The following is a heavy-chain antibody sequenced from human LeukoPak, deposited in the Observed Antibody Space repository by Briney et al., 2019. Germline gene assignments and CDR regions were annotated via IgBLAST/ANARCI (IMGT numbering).Heavy chain of an antibody. Sequence: SETLSLTCTVSGGSISSYYWSWIRQPPGKGLEWIAYISDIGSINYNPSLKSRVTISLYTSKNQFSLKLGSVTAADTAVYYCAGHHPRNTVDFWGQGTLVTVSS. V-gene: IGHV4-59*08. J-gene: IGHJ4*02. CDR1: GGSISSYY. CDR3: AGHHPRNTVDF. CDR2: ISDIGSI. D-gene: IGHD2/OR15-2a*01.